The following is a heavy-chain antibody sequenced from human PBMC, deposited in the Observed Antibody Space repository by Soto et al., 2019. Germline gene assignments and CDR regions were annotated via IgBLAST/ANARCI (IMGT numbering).Heavy chain of an antibody. CDR2: INAGNGDI. J-gene: IGHJ5*02. CDR3: ARDGDGRAAAGMVS. V-gene: IGHV1-3*01. CDR1: GYTLSNYA. D-gene: IGHD6-13*01. Sequence: QVQVVQSGAEVKKPGASVKVSCKASGYTLSNYAMHWVRQAPAQSREWMGWINAGNGDIKYSQKFQGRVYITRDTSANTAYRELRSLRFEDTAVDYGARDGDGRAAAGMVSWGQGTLVTVYS.